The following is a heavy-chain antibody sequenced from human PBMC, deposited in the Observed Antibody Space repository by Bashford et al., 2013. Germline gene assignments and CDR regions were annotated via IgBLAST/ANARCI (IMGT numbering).Heavy chain of an antibody. CDR2: ISWDGGST. V-gene: IGHV3-43D*04. J-gene: IGHJ6*02. CDR3: AKDRGSSYKYYYGMDV. D-gene: IGHD6-13*01. Sequence: GSLRLSCAASGFTFDDYAMHWVRQAPGKGLEWVSLISWDGGSTYYADSVKGRFTISRDNSKNSLYLQMNSLRAEDTALYYCAKDRGSSYKYYYGMDVWGQGTTVTVSS. CDR1: GFTFDDYA.